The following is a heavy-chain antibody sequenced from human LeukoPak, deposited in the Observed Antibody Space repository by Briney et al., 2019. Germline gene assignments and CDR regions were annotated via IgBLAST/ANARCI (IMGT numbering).Heavy chain of an antibody. J-gene: IGHJ3*02. Sequence: SETLSLTCTVSGGSISSSSYYWGWIRQPPGKGLEWIGSIYYSGSTYYNPSLKSRVTISVDTSKNQFSLKLSSVTAADTAVYYCASAHYYDSSGYAFDIWGQGTMVTVSS. V-gene: IGHV4-39*07. CDR2: IYYSGST. D-gene: IGHD3-22*01. CDR3: ASAHYYDSSGYAFDI. CDR1: GGSISSSSYY.